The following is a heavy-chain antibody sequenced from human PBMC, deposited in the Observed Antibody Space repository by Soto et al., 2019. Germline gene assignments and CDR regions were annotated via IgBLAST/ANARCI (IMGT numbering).Heavy chain of an antibody. CDR2: MNPNTGNT. J-gene: IGHJ5*02. Sequence: QVQLVQSGAEVKKPGASVKVSCKASGYSFSKYDINWVRQVAGQGLEWSGRMNPNTGNTRYAQKIQGRLTMTRNTSISIAYMELSSLISDDTAVYYCAREGGGATPTGLDPWGQGTLVIVSS. D-gene: IGHD1-1*01. CDR3: AREGGGATPTGLDP. CDR1: GYSFSKYD. V-gene: IGHV1-8*01.